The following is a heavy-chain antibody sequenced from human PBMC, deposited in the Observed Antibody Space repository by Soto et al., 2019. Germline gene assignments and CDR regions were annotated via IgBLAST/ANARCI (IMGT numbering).Heavy chain of an antibody. CDR1: GFTFSNYA. J-gene: IGHJ3*02. CDR3: VTEGADSSRTSDAFDI. Sequence: QVQLVESGGTVVQPGRSLRLSCAASGFTFSNYAMHWVRQAPGKGLEWVAFISYDGRHTYYPDSVKGRFTISRDNSKNTLYLQMNSLRAEDMAVYYCVTEGADSSRTSDAFDIWGQGTMLTVSS. CDR2: ISYDGRHT. D-gene: IGHD2-21*02. V-gene: IGHV3-30*01.